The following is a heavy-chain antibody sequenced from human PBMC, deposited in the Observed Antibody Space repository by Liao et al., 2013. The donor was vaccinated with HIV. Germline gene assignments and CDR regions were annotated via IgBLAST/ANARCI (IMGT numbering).Heavy chain of an antibody. CDR2: IYHSGRA. D-gene: IGHD1-26*01. J-gene: IGHJ6*03. CDR1: GGSITADGHS. Sequence: QLRLQESGSGLLKPSQTLSLTCAVSGGSITADGHSWSWIRQPPGKGLEWIGHIYHSGRAYYKPSLKSRVTISVDTSKNQFSLKLSSVTAADTAVYYCARGPRLGGYYYYYMDVWGKGTTVTVSS. CDR3: ARGPRLGGYYYYYMDV. V-gene: IGHV4-30-2*01.